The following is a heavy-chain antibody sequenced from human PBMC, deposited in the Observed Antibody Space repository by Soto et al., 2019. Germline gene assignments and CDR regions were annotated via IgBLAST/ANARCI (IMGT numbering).Heavy chain of an antibody. J-gene: IGHJ4*02. Sequence: ASVKVSCKASGGTFSSYTISWVRQAPGQGLEWMGRIIPILGIANYAQKFQGRVTITADKSTSTAYMELSSLRSEDTAVYYCARSSGYDFGVDYWGQGTLVTVSS. CDR1: GGTFSSYT. D-gene: IGHD5-12*01. V-gene: IGHV1-69*02. CDR2: IIPILGIA. CDR3: ARSSGYDFGVDY.